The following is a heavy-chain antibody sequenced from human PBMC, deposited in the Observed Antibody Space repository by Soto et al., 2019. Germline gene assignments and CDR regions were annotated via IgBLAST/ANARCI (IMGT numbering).Heavy chain of an antibody. V-gene: IGHV1-2*02. Sequence: GASVKVSCKASGYTFTGYYMHWVRQAPGQGLEWMGWINPNSGGTNYAQKFQGRVTMTRDTSIRTAYMELSRLRSADTAVYHCARIDYGDYAGAGTYYYYYGMDVWGQGTTVTVSS. CDR2: INPNSGGT. D-gene: IGHD4-17*01. J-gene: IGHJ6*02. CDR3: ARIDYGDYAGAGTYYYYYGMDV. CDR1: GYTFTGYY.